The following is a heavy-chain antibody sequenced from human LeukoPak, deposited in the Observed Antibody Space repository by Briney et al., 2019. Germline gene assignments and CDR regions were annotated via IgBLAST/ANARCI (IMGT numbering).Heavy chain of an antibody. D-gene: IGHD6-6*01. J-gene: IGHJ6*03. CDR1: GFTFSNFW. CDR2: ISWNSGSI. Sequence: PGGSLRLSCAVSGFTFSNFWMHWVRQAPGKGLEWVSGISWNSGSIGYADSVKGRFTISRDNAKNSLYLQMNSLRAEDTALYYCAKALAARPYYYYYYMDVWGKGTTVTVSS. V-gene: IGHV3-9*01. CDR3: AKALAARPYYYYYYMDV.